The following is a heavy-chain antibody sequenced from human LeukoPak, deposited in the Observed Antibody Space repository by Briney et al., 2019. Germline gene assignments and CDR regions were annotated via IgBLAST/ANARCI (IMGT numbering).Heavy chain of an antibody. CDR1: GYTFTSYG. CDR2: ISSYNGNT. J-gene: IGHJ4*02. Sequence: SVKVSCKASGYTFTSYGISWVRQAPGQGLEWMGWISSYNGNTNYAQKLQGRVTMATDTSTSTAYMELRGLRSDDTAVYYCARESGGYFDYWGQGSLVTVSS. V-gene: IGHV1-18*01. CDR3: ARESGGYFDY. D-gene: IGHD3-16*01.